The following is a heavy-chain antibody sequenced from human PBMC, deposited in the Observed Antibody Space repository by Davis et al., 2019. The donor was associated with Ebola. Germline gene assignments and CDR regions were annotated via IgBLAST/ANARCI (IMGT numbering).Heavy chain of an antibody. D-gene: IGHD3-10*01. CDR2: MNPNSGNT. J-gene: IGHJ4*02. CDR3: ARGQKGSGSYHKDY. V-gene: IGHV1-8*01. Sequence: ASVKVSCKASGYTFTSYDINWVRQATGQGLEWMGWMNPNSGNTGYAQKFQGRVTMTRNTSISTAYMELSSLRSEDTAVYYCARGQKGSGSYHKDYWGQGTLVTVSS. CDR1: GYTFTSYD.